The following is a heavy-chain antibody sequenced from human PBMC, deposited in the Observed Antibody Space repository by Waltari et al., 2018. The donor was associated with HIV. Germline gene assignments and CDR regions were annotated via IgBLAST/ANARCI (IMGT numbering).Heavy chain of an antibody. V-gene: IGHV3-15*01. CDR3: INPPPY. CDR2: IKSNADGGTA. CDR1: ALTFSEDW. J-gene: IGHJ4*02. Sequence: EVQLVESGGGLVKPGGSLRLSCVASALTFSEDWMTWVRQAPGRGLEWVGRIKSNADGGTADYAAPVKGRFTISRDDSKNTVYLQMNSLKTEDTAIYYCINPPPYWGQGTLVTVSS.